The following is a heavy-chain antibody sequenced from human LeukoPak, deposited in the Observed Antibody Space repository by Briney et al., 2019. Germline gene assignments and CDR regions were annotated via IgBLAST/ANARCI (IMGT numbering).Heavy chain of an antibody. Sequence: GRSLRLSCAASGFTFSSYAMHWVRQAPGKGLEWVAVISYDGSNKYYADSVKGRFTISRDNSKNTLYLQMNSLRAEDTAVYYCARVAPDCSSTSCYYYYGMDVWGQGTTVTVSS. D-gene: IGHD2-2*01. CDR2: ISYDGSNK. CDR3: ARVAPDCSSTSCYYYYGMDV. V-gene: IGHV3-30*04. CDR1: GFTFSSYA. J-gene: IGHJ6*02.